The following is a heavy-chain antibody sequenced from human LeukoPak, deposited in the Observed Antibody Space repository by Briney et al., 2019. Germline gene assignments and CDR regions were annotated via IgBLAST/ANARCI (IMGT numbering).Heavy chain of an antibody. CDR2: ISWNSGTI. V-gene: IGHV3-9*01. J-gene: IGHJ4*02. CDR3: ASQSPLKSELGKDY. D-gene: IGHD7-27*01. Sequence: GGSLRLSCAASGFTFDNYAMNWVRQVPGKGLEWISLISWNSGTIGYADSVKGRFTISRDNANNFLYLQMNSLRAEDTAVYYCASQSPLKSELGKDYWGQGTLVTVSS. CDR1: GFTFDNYA.